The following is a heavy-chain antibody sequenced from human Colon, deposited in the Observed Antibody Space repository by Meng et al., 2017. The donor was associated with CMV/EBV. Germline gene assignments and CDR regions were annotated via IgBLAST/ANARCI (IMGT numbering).Heavy chain of an antibody. CDR1: GFTFSSYS. Sequence: GESLKISCAASGFTFSSYSMNWVRQAPGKGLEWVSSISSSSSYIYYADSVKGRFTISRDNAKNSLYLQMNSLRAEDSAVYYCARGGGLGYCSSTSCYTSDAFDIWGQGTMVTVSS. J-gene: IGHJ3*02. CDR3: ARGGGLGYCSSTSCYTSDAFDI. CDR2: ISSSSSYI. V-gene: IGHV3-21*01. D-gene: IGHD2-2*02.